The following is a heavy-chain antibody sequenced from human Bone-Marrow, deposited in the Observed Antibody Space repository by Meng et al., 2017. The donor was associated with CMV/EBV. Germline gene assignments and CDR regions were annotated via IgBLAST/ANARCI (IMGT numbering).Heavy chain of an antibody. CDR1: GFTFTSFG. CDR3: ARDLSAAGNYGMDV. CDR2: ISYDGNHK. D-gene: IGHD6-13*01. J-gene: IGHJ6*02. Sequence: GGSLRLSCAASGFTFTSFGIHWVRQAPGKGLEWVALISYDGNHKYSADPVKGRFTISRDNSKSTVSLQMNSLRVEDTAVYYWARDLSAAGNYGMDVWGQGTTVTVSS. V-gene: IGHV3-30*03.